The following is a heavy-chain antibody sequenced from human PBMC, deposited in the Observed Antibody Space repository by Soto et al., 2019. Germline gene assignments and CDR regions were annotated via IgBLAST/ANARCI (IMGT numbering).Heavy chain of an antibody. CDR2: IYYSGST. D-gene: IGHD2-2*01. Sequence: QLQLQESGPGLVKPSETLSLTCTVSGGSISSSSYYWGWIRQPPGKGLEWIGSIYYSGSTYYNPSLKSRVTISVDTSKNQFSLKLSSVTAADTAVYYCARQAVPAVSNWFDPWGQGTLVTVSS. CDR3: ARQAVPAVSNWFDP. CDR1: GGSISSSSYY. V-gene: IGHV4-39*01. J-gene: IGHJ5*02.